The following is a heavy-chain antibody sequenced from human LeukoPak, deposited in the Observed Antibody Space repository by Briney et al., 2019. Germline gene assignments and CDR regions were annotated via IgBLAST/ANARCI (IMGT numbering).Heavy chain of an antibody. CDR3: AKDMLFYDSSGCYPPGYGMDV. Sequence: GRSLRLSCAASGFTFDDYAMHWVRQAPGKGLEWVSGISWNSGSIGYADSVKGRFTISRDNAKNSLYLQMNSLRAEDTALYYCAKDMLFYDSSGCYPPGYGMDVWGQGTTVTVSS. V-gene: IGHV3-9*01. D-gene: IGHD3-22*01. CDR1: GFTFDDYA. CDR2: ISWNSGSI. J-gene: IGHJ6*02.